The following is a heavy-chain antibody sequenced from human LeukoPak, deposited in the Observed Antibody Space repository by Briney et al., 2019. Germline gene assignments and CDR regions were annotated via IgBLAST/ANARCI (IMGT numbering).Heavy chain of an antibody. CDR1: GFTFSTYP. V-gene: IGHV3-30*03. CDR3: ARDEIDVVVTANSSWFDP. D-gene: IGHD2-21*02. J-gene: IGHJ5*02. CDR2: ISYHGSNE. Sequence: GGSLRLSCEASGFTFSTYPMHWVRQAPDKGLEWVAMISYHGSNEYYADSVKGRFTISRDNSKNTLYLQMNSLRAEDTAVYYCARDEIDVVVTANSSWFDPWGQGTLVTVSS.